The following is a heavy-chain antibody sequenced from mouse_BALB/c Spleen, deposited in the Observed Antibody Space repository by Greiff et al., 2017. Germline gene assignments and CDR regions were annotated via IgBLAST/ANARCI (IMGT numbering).Heavy chain of an antibody. V-gene: IGHV5-6*01. CDR1: GFTFSSYG. D-gene: IGHD2-10*01. CDR2: ISSGGSYT. J-gene: IGHJ3*01. Sequence: EVQLVESGGDLVKPGGSLKLSCAASGFTFSSYGMSWVRQTPDKRLEWVATISSGGSYTYYPDSVKGRVTISRDNAKKTLYLQMSRLKSEDTAMYYFARPYRDEGFADGGQGIVVTLS. CDR3: ARPYRDEGFAD.